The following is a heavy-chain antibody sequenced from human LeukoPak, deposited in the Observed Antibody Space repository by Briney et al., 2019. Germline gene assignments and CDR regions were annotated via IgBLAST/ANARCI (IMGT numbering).Heavy chain of an antibody. CDR3: ARGPQIVVVPAAFNWFDP. V-gene: IGHV1-69*13. CDR2: IIPIFGTA. J-gene: IGHJ5*02. D-gene: IGHD2-2*01. Sequence: ASVKVSCKASGGTFSNYAISWVRQAPGQGLEWMGGIIPIFGTANYAQKFQGRVTITADESTSTAYMELSSLRSEDTAVYYCARGPQIVVVPAAFNWFDPWGQGTLVTVSS. CDR1: GGTFSNYA.